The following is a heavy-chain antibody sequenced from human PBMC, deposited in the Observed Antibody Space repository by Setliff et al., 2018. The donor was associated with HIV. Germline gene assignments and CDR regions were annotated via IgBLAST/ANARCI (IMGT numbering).Heavy chain of an antibody. J-gene: IGHJ6*02. V-gene: IGHV4-31*03. D-gene: IGHD5-12*01. CDR3: AREGVGYNPFYYYGMDV. CDR2: IYYSGST. Sequence: LSLTCTVSGGSISSGGYYWSWIRQHPGKGLEWIGYIYYSGSTNYNPSLKSRVTISVDTSKNQFSLKVNSVTAADTAVYFCAREGVGYNPFYYYGMDVWGQGTTVTVSS. CDR1: GGSISSGGYY.